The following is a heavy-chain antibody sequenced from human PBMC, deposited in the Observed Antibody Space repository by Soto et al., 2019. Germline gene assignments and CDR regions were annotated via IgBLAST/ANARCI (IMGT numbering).Heavy chain of an antibody. Sequence: EVKLLESGGGLVQPGGSLRLACAASGFTFSNYAMSWVRQAPGKGLEWVSAISGSGGNTYYPDSVKGRFTISRDNSKNTLYLHMNSLRVENTAVYYCAKVLEDSGYDSGNDDWGQGTLVTVSA. CDR2: ISGSGGNT. CDR3: AKVLEDSGYDSGNDD. CDR1: GFTFSNYA. D-gene: IGHD5-12*01. V-gene: IGHV3-23*01. J-gene: IGHJ4*02.